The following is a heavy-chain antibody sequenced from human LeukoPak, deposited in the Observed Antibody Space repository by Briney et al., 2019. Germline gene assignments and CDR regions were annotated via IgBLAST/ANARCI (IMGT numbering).Heavy chain of an antibody. J-gene: IGHJ4*02. CDR1: GFTFSSYS. CDR2: ISSSSSYI. CDR3: ARDLIGPAAIPFDY. V-gene: IGHV3-21*01. D-gene: IGHD2-2*02. Sequence: PGGSLRLSCAASGFTFSSYSMNWVRQAPGKGLEWVSSISSSSSYIYYADSVKGRFTISRDNAKNSLYLQMNSLRAEDTAVYYCARDLIGPAAIPFDYWGQGTLVTVSS.